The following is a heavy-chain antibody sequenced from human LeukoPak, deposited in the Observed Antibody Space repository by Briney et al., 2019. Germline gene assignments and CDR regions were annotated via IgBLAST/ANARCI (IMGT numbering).Heavy chain of an antibody. J-gene: IGHJ4*02. CDR1: GFTFSSYG. D-gene: IGHD3-9*01. Sequence: PGGSLRLSCAASGFTFSSYGMHWVRQAPGKGLEWVAVISYDGSNKYYADSVKGRFTISRDNSKNTPYLQMNSLRAEDTAVYYCAKEGSYYDILTGYYDYWGQGTLVTVSS. CDR2: ISYDGSNK. V-gene: IGHV3-30*18. CDR3: AKEGSYYDILTGYYDY.